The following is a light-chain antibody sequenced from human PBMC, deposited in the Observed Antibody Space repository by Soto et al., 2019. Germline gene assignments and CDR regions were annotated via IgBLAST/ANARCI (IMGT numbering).Light chain of an antibody. CDR2: RAS. CDR1: QSVTSN. J-gene: IGKJ5*01. V-gene: IGKV3D-15*01. Sequence: EIVMTQSPATLSVFPGARVTLSCRASQSVTSNLAWYQQKPGQAPRLLIFRASTRATGIPARFSGSGSGTEFTLAIGRLQSEDFAVYYCQQYNNWPLTFGQGTRLETK. CDR3: QQYNNWPLT.